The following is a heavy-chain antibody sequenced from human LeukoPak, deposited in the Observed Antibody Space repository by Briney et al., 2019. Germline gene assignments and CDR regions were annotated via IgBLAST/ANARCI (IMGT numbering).Heavy chain of an antibody. CDR2: IYTSGST. CDR1: GGSISSYY. Sequence: SETLSLTCTVSGGSISSYYWSWIRQPAGKGLEWIGRIYTSGSTNYNPSLKSRVTISVDTSKKQFSLKLSSVTAADTAVYYCARGGTVAGTYYYYGMDVWGQGTTVTVSS. J-gene: IGHJ6*02. D-gene: IGHD6-19*01. V-gene: IGHV4-4*07. CDR3: ARGGTVAGTYYYYGMDV.